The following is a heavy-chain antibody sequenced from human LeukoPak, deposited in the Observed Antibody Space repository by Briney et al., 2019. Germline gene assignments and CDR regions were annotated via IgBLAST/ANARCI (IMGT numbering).Heavy chain of an antibody. Sequence: PKASVKVSCKASGYTFTSYDINWVRQATGQGLEWMGWMNPNSGNTGYAQKFQGRVTMTRNTSISTAYMELSSLRSEDTAGYYCARYRAVTTDFDYWGQGTLVTVSS. CDR1: GYTFTSYD. CDR3: ARYRAVTTDFDY. CDR2: MNPNSGNT. D-gene: IGHD4-17*01. V-gene: IGHV1-8*01. J-gene: IGHJ4*02.